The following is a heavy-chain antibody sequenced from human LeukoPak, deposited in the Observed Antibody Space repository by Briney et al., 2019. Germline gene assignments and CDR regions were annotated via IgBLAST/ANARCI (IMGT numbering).Heavy chain of an antibody. CDR1: GYTFTGYY. J-gene: IGHJ4*02. CDR2: INPNSGGT. V-gene: IGHV1-2*02. D-gene: IGHD1-14*01. Sequence: ASVKVSCKASGYTFTGYYMHWVRQAPGQGLEWMGWINPNSGGTNYAQKFQGRVTMTRDTSISTAYMELRSLRSDDTAVYYCARVGSDPGRFDYWGQGTLVTVSS. CDR3: ARVGSDPGRFDY.